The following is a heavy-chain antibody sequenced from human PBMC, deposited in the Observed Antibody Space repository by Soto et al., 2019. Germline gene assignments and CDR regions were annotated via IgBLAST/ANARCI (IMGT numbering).Heavy chain of an antibody. V-gene: IGHV4-39*01. CDR2: IYYSGST. J-gene: IGHJ6*03. CDR3: ARVTTLEPYYYMDV. Sequence: SETLSLTCTVSGGSISNNNYYWGWIRQPPGKGLEWIGTIYYSGSTYYNPSLKSRVTISVDTSKNQFSLKLSPVTAADTAVYYCARVTTLEPYYYMDVWGKGTMVTVSS. CDR1: GGSISNNNYY. D-gene: IGHD4-17*01.